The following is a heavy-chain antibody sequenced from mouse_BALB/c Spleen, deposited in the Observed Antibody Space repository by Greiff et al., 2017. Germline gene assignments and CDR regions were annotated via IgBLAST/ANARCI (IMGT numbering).Heavy chain of an antibody. D-gene: IGHD2-1*01. CDR1: GFTFSDYY. CDR2: ISDGGSYT. CDR3: ARHYGNYVDY. J-gene: IGHJ2*01. Sequence: EVMLVESGGGLVKPGGSLKLSCAASGFTFSDYYMYWVRQTPEKRLEWVATISDGGSYTYYPDSVKGRFTISRDNAKNTLYLQMSSLKSEDTAMYYCARHYGNYVDYWGQGTTLTVSS. V-gene: IGHV5-4*02.